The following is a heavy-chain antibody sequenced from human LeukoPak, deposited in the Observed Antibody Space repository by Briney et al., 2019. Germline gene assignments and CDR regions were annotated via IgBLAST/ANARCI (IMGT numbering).Heavy chain of an antibody. Sequence: SETLSLTCGVSGGAITNYFWRWIRQPPGKGLEWIGLIHSSGNSNCVPSLESRVTMSQDASKNQFFLELSSVAAADTAVYYCARAGGARSLKIWFGVTRGFDPWGQGTLVTVSS. D-gene: IGHD3-10*01. CDR3: ARAGGARSLKIWFGVTRGFDP. CDR1: GGAITNYF. J-gene: IGHJ5*02. CDR2: IHSSGNS. V-gene: IGHV4-4*07.